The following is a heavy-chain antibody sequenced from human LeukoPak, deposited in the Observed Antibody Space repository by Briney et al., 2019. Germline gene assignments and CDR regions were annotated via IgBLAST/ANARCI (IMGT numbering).Heavy chain of an antibody. V-gene: IGHV1-18*01. J-gene: IGHJ4*02. D-gene: IGHD6-13*01. CDR2: INIYNDNT. CDR3: ARTAGYGSSWHSY. Sequence: ASVKVSCKASGYTFTNYGLSWVRQAPGQGLEWMGWINIYNDNTNYAQKLQGRVTMTTDTSTSTAYMELRNLTSDDTAMYYCARTAGYGSSWHSYWGQGTLVTVSS. CDR1: GYTFTNYG.